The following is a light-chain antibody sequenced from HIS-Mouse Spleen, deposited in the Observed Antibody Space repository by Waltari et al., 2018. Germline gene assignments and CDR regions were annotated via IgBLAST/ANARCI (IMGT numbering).Light chain of an antibody. J-gene: IGLJ3*02. CDR3: AAWDDSLNGWV. CDR2: SNN. CDR1: TSTNGRNT. Sequence: QSLLTQPPSSPVTPGRRVTTSSSASTSTNGRNTVNWYQQLPGTDPKLLIYSNNPRPSGVPDRFSGSKSGTSASLAISGLQSEDEADYYCAAWDDSLNGWVFGGGTKLTVL. V-gene: IGLV1-44*01.